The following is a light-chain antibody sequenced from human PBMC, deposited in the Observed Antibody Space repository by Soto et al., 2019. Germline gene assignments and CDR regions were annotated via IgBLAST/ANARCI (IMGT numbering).Light chain of an antibody. J-gene: IGKJ2*01. CDR3: QQSDSTPYT. CDR2: DAS. Sequence: DIPMTQSPSSLSASVGDRVTITCRASQTISTYLNWYQQKPGKAPRLLIYDASSLLSGVPSRFSGSGSGTDFTLTIASLQPEDFSTYYCQQSDSTPYTFGQGNKVEI. CDR1: QTISTY. V-gene: IGKV1-39*01.